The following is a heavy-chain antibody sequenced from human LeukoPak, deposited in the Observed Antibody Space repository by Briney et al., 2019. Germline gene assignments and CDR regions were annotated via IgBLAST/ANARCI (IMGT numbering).Heavy chain of an antibody. J-gene: IGHJ3*02. CDR1: GFTFSSYG. D-gene: IGHD2-21*02. CDR3: ARGQLHPYCGGDCYDAFDI. CDR2: IWCDGSNK. Sequence: PGGSLRLSCAASGFTFSSYGMHWVRQASGKGLEWVAVIWCDGSNKYYADSVKGRFTISRDNSKNTLYLQMNSLRAEDTAVYYCARGQLHPYCGGDCYDAFDIWGQGTMVTVSS. V-gene: IGHV3-33*01.